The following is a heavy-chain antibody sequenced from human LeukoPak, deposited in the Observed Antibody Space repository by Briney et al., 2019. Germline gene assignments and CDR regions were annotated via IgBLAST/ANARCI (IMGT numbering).Heavy chain of an antibody. CDR1: GGSISSGGYY. CDR3: ARGYSYGYPNY. Sequence: PSETLSLTCTVSGGSISSGGYYWRWIRQHPGKGLEWIAYIYYSGSTNYNPSLKSRVTISVDTSKNQFSLKLSSVTAADTAVYYCARGYSYGYPNYWGQGTLVTVSS. V-gene: IGHV4-31*03. CDR2: IYYSGST. D-gene: IGHD5-18*01. J-gene: IGHJ4*02.